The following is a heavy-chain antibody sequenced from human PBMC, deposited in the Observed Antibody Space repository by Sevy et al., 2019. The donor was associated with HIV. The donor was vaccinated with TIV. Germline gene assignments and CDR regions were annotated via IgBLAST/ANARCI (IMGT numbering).Heavy chain of an antibody. D-gene: IGHD5-12*01. Sequence: GGSLRLSCSTSGFTFNSYWLTWVRQAPGKGLEWVANINQDGRRKNYLDSVKGRFTISRDNCKNTLYLQMNSLRPEDTAIYYCAKRGSKSGYALGYWGQGTLVTVSS. V-gene: IGHV3-7*01. CDR1: GFTFNSYW. CDR3: AKRGSKSGYALGY. CDR2: INQDGRRK. J-gene: IGHJ4*02.